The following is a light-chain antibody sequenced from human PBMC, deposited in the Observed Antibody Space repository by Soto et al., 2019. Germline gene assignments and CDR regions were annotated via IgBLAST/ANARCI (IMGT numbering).Light chain of an antibody. CDR1: SSDVGVYNY. CDR3: SSYSSNSTCV. V-gene: IGLV2-14*01. J-gene: IGLJ1*01. Sequence: QSVLTQPASVSGSPGQSITISCTGTSSDVGVYNYVSWYQQHPGKAPKLMIYDVSNRPSGVSNRFSGSKSGNTASLTISGLQAEDEAEYYCSSYSSNSTCVFGTGTKVTVL. CDR2: DVS.